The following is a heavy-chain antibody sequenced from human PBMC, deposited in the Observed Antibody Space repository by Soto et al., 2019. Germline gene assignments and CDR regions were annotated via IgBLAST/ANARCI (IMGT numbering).Heavy chain of an antibody. V-gene: IGHV1-69*12. D-gene: IGHD3-10*01. J-gene: IGHJ5*02. CDR1: GGTFSTYG. Sequence: QVQLVQSGAEVKKPGSSVSVSCQTSGGTFSTYGINWVRQAPGQGLEWMGGIIPIFKTANYAQRFQDRVTINADVSTHTAYMELISLTSEDTAVYYCATDSHLGPNTIRRFAPWGQGTLVTVSS. CDR2: IIPIFKTA. CDR3: ATDSHLGPNTIRRFAP.